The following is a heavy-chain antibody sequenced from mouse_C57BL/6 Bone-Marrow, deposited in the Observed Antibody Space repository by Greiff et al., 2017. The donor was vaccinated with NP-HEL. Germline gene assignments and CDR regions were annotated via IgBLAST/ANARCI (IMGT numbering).Heavy chain of an antibody. Sequence: QVQLKESGPELVKPGASVKISCKASGYAFSSSWMNWVKQRPGKGLEWIGRIYPGDGDTNYNGKFKGKATLTADKSSSTAYMQLSSLTSEDSAVYFCARGGDGYYLDYWGQGTTLTVSS. CDR1: GYAFSSSW. CDR3: ARGGDGYYLDY. V-gene: IGHV1-82*01. J-gene: IGHJ2*01. CDR2: IYPGDGDT. D-gene: IGHD2-3*01.